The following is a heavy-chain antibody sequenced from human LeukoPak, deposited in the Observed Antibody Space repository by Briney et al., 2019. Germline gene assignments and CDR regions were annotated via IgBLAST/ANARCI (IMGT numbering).Heavy chain of an antibody. V-gene: IGHV1-8*01. Sequence: ASVKVSCEASGYSFTSYDINWVRQATGQGLEWMGWMNPNSGNTGYAPKFQGRVTMTRNTSISTAYMELSSLRSEDTAVYYCVRACSGGTCFNWFDPWGQGTLVTVSS. CDR2: MNPNSGNT. J-gene: IGHJ5*02. CDR3: VRACSGGTCFNWFDP. CDR1: GYSFTSYD. D-gene: IGHD2-15*01.